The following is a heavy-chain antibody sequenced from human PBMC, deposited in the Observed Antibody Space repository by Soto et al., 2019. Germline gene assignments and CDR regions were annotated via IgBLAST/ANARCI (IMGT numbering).Heavy chain of an antibody. J-gene: IGHJ4*02. Sequence: QMQLVQSGPEVKKPGTSVKVSCKTSGFTFSRSAAHGVRQARGHRLQWIGWIDVGSANANYAQLLQERVTSSRDMSTSTAYMELSSLIPEDTAVYSLAADVGGYIYVLARHWGPGTLGTFSS. CDR3: AADVGGYIYVLARH. D-gene: IGHD3-16*01. CDR2: IDVGSANA. CDR1: GFTFSRSA. V-gene: IGHV1-58*01.